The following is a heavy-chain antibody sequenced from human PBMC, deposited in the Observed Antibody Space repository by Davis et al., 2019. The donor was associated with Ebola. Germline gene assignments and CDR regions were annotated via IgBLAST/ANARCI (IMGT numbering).Heavy chain of an antibody. CDR3: ARDYDFWSGYPDY. V-gene: IGHV3-74*01. CDR2: INSDGSST. J-gene: IGHJ4*02. Sequence: GESLKISCAASVFTFSSYWMHWVRQAPGKGLVWVSRINSDGSSTSYADSVKGRFTISRDNAKNTLYLQMNSLRAEDTAVYYCARDYDFWSGYPDYWGQGTLVTVSS. D-gene: IGHD3-3*01. CDR1: VFTFSSYW.